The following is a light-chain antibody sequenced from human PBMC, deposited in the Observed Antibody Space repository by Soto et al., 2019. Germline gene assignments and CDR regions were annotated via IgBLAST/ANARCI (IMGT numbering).Light chain of an antibody. CDR2: SAS. Sequence: DVQMTQSPATLSASVGDTVTITCRASQNINTRLAWYQQRPGKAPKLLVFSASRLKAGVPARFSGTGSGTDFALTISGLQPDDFATYYCQQFDNFARTFGRGTQLEI. J-gene: IGKJ1*01. CDR1: QNINTR. CDR3: QQFDNFART. V-gene: IGKV1-5*01.